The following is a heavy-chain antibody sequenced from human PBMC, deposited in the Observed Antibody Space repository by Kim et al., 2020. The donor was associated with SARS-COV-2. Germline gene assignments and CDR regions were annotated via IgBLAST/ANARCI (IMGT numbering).Heavy chain of an antibody. J-gene: IGHJ4*02. CDR2: IKSKTDGGTT. Sequence: GGSLRLSCAASGFTFSNAWMSWVRQAPGKGLEWVGRIKSKTDGGTTDYAAPVKGRFTISRDDSKNTLYLQMNSLKTEDTAVYYCTAAPMVRGVIGYWGQGTLGTVSS. V-gene: IGHV3-15*01. D-gene: IGHD3-10*01. CDR1: GFTFSNAW. CDR3: TAAPMVRGVIGY.